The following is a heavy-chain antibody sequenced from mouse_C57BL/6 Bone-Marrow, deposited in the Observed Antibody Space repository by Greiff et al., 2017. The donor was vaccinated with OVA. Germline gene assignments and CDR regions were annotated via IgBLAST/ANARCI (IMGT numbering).Heavy chain of an antibody. CDR3: ARYSWDRRGYAMDY. Sequence: EVHLVESGGGLVQPGGSLSLSCAASGFTFTDYYMSWVRQPPGKALEWLGFIRNKANGYTTEYSASVKGRFTISRDNSQSILYLQMNALRAEDSAPYYCARYSWDRRGYAMDYCGQGAPDTVSS. D-gene: IGHD3-3*01. V-gene: IGHV7-3*01. CDR2: IRNKANGYTT. J-gene: IGHJ4*01. CDR1: GFTFTDYY.